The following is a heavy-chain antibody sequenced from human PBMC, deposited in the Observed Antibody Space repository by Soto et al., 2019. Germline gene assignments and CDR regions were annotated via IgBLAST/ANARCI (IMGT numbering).Heavy chain of an antibody. J-gene: IGHJ5*02. Sequence: KTSETLSLTCTVSGGSISSGGYYWSWIRQHPGKGLEWIGYIYYSGSTYYNPSLKSRVTISVDTSKNQFSLKLSSVTAADTAVYYCARVVVVPAANTYNWFDPWGQGTLVTVSS. D-gene: IGHD2-2*01. V-gene: IGHV4-31*03. CDR1: GGSISSGGYY. CDR2: IYYSGST. CDR3: ARVVVVPAANTYNWFDP.